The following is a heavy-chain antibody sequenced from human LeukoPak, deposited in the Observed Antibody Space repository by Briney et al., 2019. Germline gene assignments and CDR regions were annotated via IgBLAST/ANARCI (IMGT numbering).Heavy chain of an antibody. CDR1: GFTFSSYS. V-gene: IGHV3-48*02. D-gene: IGHD3-3*01. Sequence: GGSLRLSCAASGFTFSSYSMNWVRQAPGKGLEWVSYISSSSSTIYYVDSVKGRFTISRDNAKNSLYLQMNSLRDEDMAVYYCARAWSSRPKREGFDYWGQGTLVTVSS. CDR3: ARAWSSRPKREGFDY. J-gene: IGHJ4*02. CDR2: ISSSSSTI.